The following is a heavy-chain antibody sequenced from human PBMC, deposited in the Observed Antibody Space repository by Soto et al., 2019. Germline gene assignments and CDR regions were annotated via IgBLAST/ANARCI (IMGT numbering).Heavy chain of an antibody. D-gene: IGHD2-2*01. V-gene: IGHV3-23*01. CDR2: IRNGGGDT. Sequence: EVHLLESGGDLVQPGGSLRLSCAASGFTLSTYAMNWVRQAPGKGLEWVSSIRNGGGDTFYADSVKGRFTISRDNSKNTPQLQLTGLRAEDTAVYYCASCRVVTGVSGWCDYFAPCGQGTLVTVSS. CDR3: ASCRVVTGVSGWCDYFAP. J-gene: IGHJ5*02. CDR1: GFTLSTYA.